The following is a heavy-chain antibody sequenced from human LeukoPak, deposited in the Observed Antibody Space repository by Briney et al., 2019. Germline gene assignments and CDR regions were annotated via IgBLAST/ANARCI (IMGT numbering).Heavy chain of an antibody. V-gene: IGHV3-43D*03. Sequence: GGSLRLSCAASGFTFDAYAMHWVRQAPGKGLEWVSLITSDGGSTYYSDSVKGRFTSSRDNSKNALYLQMNSLRAEDTAVYYCARVLHKRNYDSGVYYGYWGQGTLVTVSS. CDR2: ITSDGGST. D-gene: IGHD3-22*01. CDR1: GFTFDAYA. J-gene: IGHJ4*02. CDR3: ARVLHKRNYDSGVYYGY.